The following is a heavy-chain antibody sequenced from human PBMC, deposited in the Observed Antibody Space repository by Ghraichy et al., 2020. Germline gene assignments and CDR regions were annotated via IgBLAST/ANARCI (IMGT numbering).Heavy chain of an antibody. CDR1: GFSFSNYA. CDR2: LRESGGGI. J-gene: IGHJ4*02. D-gene: IGHD2-21*01. CDR3: VKGTLGHCGGGGCYPFDF. V-gene: IGHV3-23*01. Sequence: GGSLRLSCAASGFSFSNYAMSWVRQAPGKGLEWVSALRESGGGITYADSVKGRFTVSRDNSKNTLYLQMNSLRAEDTAVYYCVKGTLGHCGGGGCYPFDFWGQGTLVTVSS.